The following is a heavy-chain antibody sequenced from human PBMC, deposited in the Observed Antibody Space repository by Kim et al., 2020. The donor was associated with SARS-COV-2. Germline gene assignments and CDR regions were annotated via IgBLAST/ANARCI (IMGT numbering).Heavy chain of an antibody. Sequence: SETLSLTCAVYGGSFSGYYWSWIRQPPGKGLEWIGEINHSGSTNYNPSLKSRVTISVDTSKNQFSLKLSSVTAADTAVYYCARGGRITMIVVVTPRGFDTWGQGTLVTVSS. D-gene: IGHD3-22*01. CDR1: GGSFSGYY. CDR3: ARGGRITMIVVVTPRGFDT. J-gene: IGHJ5*02. CDR2: INHSGST. V-gene: IGHV4-34*01.